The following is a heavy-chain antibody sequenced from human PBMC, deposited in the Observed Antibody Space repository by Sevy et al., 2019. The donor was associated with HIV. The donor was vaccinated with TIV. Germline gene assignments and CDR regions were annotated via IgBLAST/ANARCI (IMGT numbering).Heavy chain of an antibody. CDR3: ARDLTIFGVIPDY. J-gene: IGHJ4*02. Sequence: SVKVSCKASGYTFSSYYMHWVRQAPGQGLEWMGIINPSGGSTSYAQKFQGRVTMTRDTSTSTVYMELSSLRSEDTAIYYCARDLTIFGVIPDYWGQGTLVTVSS. V-gene: IGHV1-46*01. D-gene: IGHD3-3*01. CDR1: GYTFSSYY. CDR2: INPSGGST.